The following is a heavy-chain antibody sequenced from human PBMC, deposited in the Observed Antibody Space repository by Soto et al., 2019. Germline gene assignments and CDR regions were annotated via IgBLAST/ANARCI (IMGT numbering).Heavy chain of an antibody. Sequence: GGSLRLSCAASGFTVSSNYMSWVRQAPGKGLEWVSVIYSGGSTYYADSVKGRFTISRHNSKNTLYLQMNSLRAEDTAVYYCARGNDILTGYPDYFDYWGQGTLVTVSS. V-gene: IGHV3-66*01. CDR3: ARGNDILTGYPDYFDY. CDR2: IYSGGST. J-gene: IGHJ4*02. D-gene: IGHD3-9*01. CDR1: GFTVSSNY.